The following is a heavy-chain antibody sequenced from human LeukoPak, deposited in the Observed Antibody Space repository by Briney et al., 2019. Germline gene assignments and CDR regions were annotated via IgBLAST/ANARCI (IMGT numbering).Heavy chain of an antibody. D-gene: IGHD3-22*01. J-gene: IGHJ4*02. V-gene: IGHV4-39*07. CDR2: VYYRGNT. CDR3: AGYDSSGYCLGY. CDR1: GGSISSSSYY. Sequence: PSETLSLTCAVSGGSISSSSYYWGWIRQPPGKGLEWIGSVYYRGNTYYNPSLKSRVTTSVDTSKNQFSLKVSSMTAADTAVYYCAGYDSSGYCLGYWGQGTLVTVSS.